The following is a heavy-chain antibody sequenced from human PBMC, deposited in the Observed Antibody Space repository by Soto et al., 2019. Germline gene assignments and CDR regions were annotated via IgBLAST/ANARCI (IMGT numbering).Heavy chain of an antibody. CDR1: GFTFSSYS. D-gene: IGHD2-2*01. V-gene: IGHV3-21*01. Sequence: GGSLRLSCAASGFTFSSYSMNWVRQAPGKGLEWVSSISSSSSYIYYADSVKGRFTISRDNAKNSLYLQMNSLRAEDTAVYYGARVQGVPAARQDLDYWGQGTLVTVSS. J-gene: IGHJ4*02. CDR3: ARVQGVPAARQDLDY. CDR2: ISSSSSYI.